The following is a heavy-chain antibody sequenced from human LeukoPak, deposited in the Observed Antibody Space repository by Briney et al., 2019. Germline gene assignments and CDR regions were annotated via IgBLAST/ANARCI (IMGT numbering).Heavy chain of an antibody. CDR1: GGSISSYY. CDR2: IYYSGST. D-gene: IGHD5-24*01. V-gene: IGHV4-59*01. CDR3: ARDSGRDGYNPLYYYYGMEV. J-gene: IGHJ6*02. Sequence: PSETLSLTCTVSGGSISSYYWSRIRQPPGKGLEWIEYIYYSGSTNYNPSLKSRVTISVDTSKNQFSLKLSSVTAADTAVYYCARDSGRDGYNPLYYYYGMEVWGQGTTVTVSS.